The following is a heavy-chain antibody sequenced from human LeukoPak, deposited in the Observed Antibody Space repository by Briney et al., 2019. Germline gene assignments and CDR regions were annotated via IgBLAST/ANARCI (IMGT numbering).Heavy chain of an antibody. Sequence: SETLSLTCAVYGGSFSGYYWSWIRQPPGKGLEWIGEINHSGSTNYNPSLKSRVTISVDTSKNQFSLKLSSVTAADTAVYYCVGQPPRRDFDYWGQGTLVTVSS. V-gene: IGHV4-34*01. J-gene: IGHJ4*02. CDR2: INHSGST. CDR3: VGQPPRRDFDY. CDR1: GGSFSGYY. D-gene: IGHD1-14*01.